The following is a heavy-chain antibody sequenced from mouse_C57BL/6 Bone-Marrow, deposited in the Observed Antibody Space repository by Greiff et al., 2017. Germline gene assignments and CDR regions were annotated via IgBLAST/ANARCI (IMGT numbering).Heavy chain of an antibody. D-gene: IGHD1-1*01. J-gene: IGHJ1*03. V-gene: IGHV5-9*01. CDR2: ISGGGGNT. Sequence: EVQRVESGGGLVKPGGSLKLSCAASGFTFSSYTMSWVRQTPEKRLEWVATISGGGGNTYYPDSVTGRFTISRDNAKNTLYLQMRSLRSEDTASYYGAREPYYYGSGPWYFDVWGTGTTVTVSS. CDR3: AREPYYYGSGPWYFDV. CDR1: GFTFSSYT.